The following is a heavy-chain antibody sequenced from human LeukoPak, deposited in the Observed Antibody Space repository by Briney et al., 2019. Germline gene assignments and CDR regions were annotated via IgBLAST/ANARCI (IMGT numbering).Heavy chain of an antibody. CDR1: VLAFISYC. J-gene: IGHJ4*02. D-gene: IGHD4-17*01. CDR3: AKVGTLAVTTEPYFDY. V-gene: IGHV3-30*18. CDR2: ISFNGSNK. Sequence: GRCMKLSCAASVLAFISYCMQWVRQAPGMGQEWVVDISFNGSNKYYADSVKGRFTISRDNSKNTLYLQMNSLKAEDTAVYYCAKVGTLAVTTEPYFDYWGQGTLVTVSS.